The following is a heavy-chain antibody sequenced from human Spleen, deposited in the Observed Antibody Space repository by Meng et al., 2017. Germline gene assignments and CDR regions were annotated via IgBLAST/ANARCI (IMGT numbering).Heavy chain of an antibody. CDR1: GGSFRDYY. CDR3: ARGPTTMAHDFDY. D-gene: IGHD4-11*01. J-gene: IGHJ4*02. CDR2: INHSGST. Sequence: QVELQLWGACLLKHSESRSLTGAVSGGSFRDYYWSWIRQPPGKGLEWIGEINHSGSTKYNPSLGSRATISVDTSQNNLSLKLSSVTAADSAVYYCARGPTTMAHDFDYWGQGTLVTVSS. V-gene: IGHV4-34*01.